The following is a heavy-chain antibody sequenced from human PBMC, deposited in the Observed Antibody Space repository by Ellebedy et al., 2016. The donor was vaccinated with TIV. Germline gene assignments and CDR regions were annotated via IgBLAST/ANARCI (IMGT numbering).Heavy chain of an antibody. CDR2: IYYSGST. D-gene: IGHD2-21*01. CDR3: ARAMWSYYFDY. CDR1: GGSISSYF. Sequence: MPSETLSLTCTVSGGSISSYFWSWIRQPPGKGLEWIGYIYYSGSTNYNPSLKSRVIISVDTSKNQFSLKLSSVTAADTAVYYCARAMWSYYFDYWGQGTLVTVSS. V-gene: IGHV4-59*01. J-gene: IGHJ4*02.